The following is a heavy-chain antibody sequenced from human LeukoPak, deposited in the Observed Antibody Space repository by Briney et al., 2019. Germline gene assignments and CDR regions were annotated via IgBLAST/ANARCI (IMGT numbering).Heavy chain of an antibody. V-gene: IGHV4-59*01. J-gene: IGHJ5*02. D-gene: IGHD4-17*01. CDR1: GGSINGYY. CDR3: ARVFRGAVTSNWFDP. CDR2: ISDSGST. Sequence: SETLSLTCTVSGGSINGYYWTWIRQPPGKGLEWIGYISDSGSTNYNPSLKSRVTMSVDSSNTEFSLRLNSVTAADTAVHYCARVFRGAVTSNWFDPWGQGTLVTVSS.